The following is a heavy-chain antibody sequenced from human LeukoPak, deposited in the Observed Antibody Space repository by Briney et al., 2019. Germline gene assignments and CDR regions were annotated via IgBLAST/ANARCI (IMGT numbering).Heavy chain of an antibody. CDR1: GGSFSGYY. CDR2: INHSGST. CDR3: ARHTPDSSGWTYYYYGMDV. J-gene: IGHJ6*02. V-gene: IGHV4-34*01. Sequence: SETLSLTCAVYGGSFSGYYWSWIRQPPGKGLEWIGEINHSGSTNYNPSLKSRVTISVDTSKNQFSLKLSSVTAADTAVYYCARHTPDSSGWTYYYYGMDVWGQGTTVTVSS. D-gene: IGHD6-19*01.